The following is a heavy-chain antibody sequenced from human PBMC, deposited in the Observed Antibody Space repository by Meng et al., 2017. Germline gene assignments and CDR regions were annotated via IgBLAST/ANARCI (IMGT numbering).Heavy chain of an antibody. CDR1: GYTFTGYY. D-gene: IGHD3-22*01. CDR3: ARGTKYYYDSSGYYLV. J-gene: IGHJ4*02. CDR2: INPNSGGT. Sequence: QGHLGQSGAEVKKPGASVKVSCKASGYTFTGYYMHWVRQAPGQGLEWMGRINPNSGGTNYAQKFQGRVTMTRDTSISTAYMELSRLRSDDTAVYYCARGTKYYYDSSGYYLVWGQGTLVTVSS. V-gene: IGHV1-2*06.